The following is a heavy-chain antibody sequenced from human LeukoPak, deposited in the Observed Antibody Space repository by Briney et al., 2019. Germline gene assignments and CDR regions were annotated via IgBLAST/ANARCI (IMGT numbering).Heavy chain of an antibody. CDR3: ARDSPRVYYGSGSYYNALGY. Sequence: GASVKVSCKASGYTFTSYYMHWVRQAPGQGLEWMGIINPSSGSTSYAQKFQGRVTMTRDTSTSTVYMELSSLRSEDTTVYYCARDSPRVYYGSGSYYNALGYWGQGTLVTVSS. CDR2: INPSSGST. V-gene: IGHV1-46*01. J-gene: IGHJ4*02. D-gene: IGHD3-10*01. CDR1: GYTFTSYY.